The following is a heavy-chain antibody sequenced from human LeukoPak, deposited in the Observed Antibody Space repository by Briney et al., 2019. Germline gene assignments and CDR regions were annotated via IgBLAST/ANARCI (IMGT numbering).Heavy chain of an antibody. D-gene: IGHD6-13*01. CDR1: GGTFSSYA. Sequence: GSSVKVSCKASGGTFSSYAISWVRQAPGQGLEWMGRIIPIFGTANYAQKFQGRVTITTDESTSTAYMELSSLRSEDTAVYYCAREGIAAAGTVVPFDPWGQGTLVSVPS. J-gene: IGHJ5*02. V-gene: IGHV1-69*05. CDR3: AREGIAAAGTVVPFDP. CDR2: IIPIFGTA.